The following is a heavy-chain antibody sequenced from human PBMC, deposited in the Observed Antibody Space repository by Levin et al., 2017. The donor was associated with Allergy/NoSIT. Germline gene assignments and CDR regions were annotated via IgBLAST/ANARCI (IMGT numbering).Heavy chain of an antibody. CDR1: GFTVSSNY. CDR2: IYSGGST. J-gene: IGHJ2*01. V-gene: IGHV3-66*01. CDR3: ARVRDDYGDWYFDR. D-gene: IGHD4-17*01. Sequence: GGSLRLSCAASGFTVSSNYMSWVRQAPGKGLEWVSVIYSGGSTYYADSVKGRFTISRDNSKNTLYLQMNSLRAEDTAVYYCARVRDDYGDWYFDRWGRGTLVTVSS.